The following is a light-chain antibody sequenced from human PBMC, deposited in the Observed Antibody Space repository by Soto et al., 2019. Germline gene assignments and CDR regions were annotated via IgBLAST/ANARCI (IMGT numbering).Light chain of an antibody. CDR1: SSDVGTYNS. J-gene: IGLJ1*01. CDR3: SSYTSSSSYV. V-gene: IGLV2-14*01. CDR2: DVS. Sequence: QSALTQPASVSGSPGQSITISCTGTSSDVGTYNSVSWYQQYPGKAPKLMIHDVSNRPSGVSNRFPGSKSGNTASLTISGLQAEDEADYYCSSYTSSSSYVFGSGTKVTVL.